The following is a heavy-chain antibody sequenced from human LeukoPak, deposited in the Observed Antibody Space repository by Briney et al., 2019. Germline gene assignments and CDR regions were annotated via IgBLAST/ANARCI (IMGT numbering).Heavy chain of an antibody. Sequence: GGSLRLSCAASGFTFSIYAMSWVRQAPGKGLEWVSAIGDTTYYADSVEGRFTISRDNSKNTLYLQMNSLRAEDTAVYYCAKDRGYSYGSFDYWGQGTLVTVSS. CDR3: AKDRGYSYGSFDY. V-gene: IGHV3-23*01. CDR2: IGDTT. D-gene: IGHD5-18*01. CDR1: GFTFSIYA. J-gene: IGHJ4*02.